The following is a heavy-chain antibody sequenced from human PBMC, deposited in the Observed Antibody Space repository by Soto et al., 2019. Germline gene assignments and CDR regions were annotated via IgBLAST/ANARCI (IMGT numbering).Heavy chain of an antibody. CDR3: ARRIEVAVAGTFAFDI. Sequence: SETLSLTCTVSGGSISSYYWSWIRQPPGKGLEWIGYIYYSGSTNYNPSLKSRVTISVDTPKNQFSLKLSSVTAADTAVYYCARRIEVAVAGTFAFDIWGQGTMVTVSS. CDR1: GGSISSYY. V-gene: IGHV4-59*08. CDR2: IYYSGST. J-gene: IGHJ3*02. D-gene: IGHD6-19*01.